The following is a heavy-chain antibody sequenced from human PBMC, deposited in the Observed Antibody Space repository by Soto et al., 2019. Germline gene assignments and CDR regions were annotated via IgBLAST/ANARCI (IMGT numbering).Heavy chain of an antibody. J-gene: IGHJ5*02. Sequence: GASVKVSCKASGYTFTSYYMHWVRQAPGQGLEWMGIINPSGGSTSYAQKFQGRVTMTRDTSTSTVYMELSSLRSEDTAVYYCARVRAGASSSYHHYNHWFDPWGQGTLVTVSS. CDR1: GYTFTSYY. CDR3: ARVRAGASSSYHHYNHWFDP. V-gene: IGHV1-46*01. CDR2: INPSGGST. D-gene: IGHD2-15*01.